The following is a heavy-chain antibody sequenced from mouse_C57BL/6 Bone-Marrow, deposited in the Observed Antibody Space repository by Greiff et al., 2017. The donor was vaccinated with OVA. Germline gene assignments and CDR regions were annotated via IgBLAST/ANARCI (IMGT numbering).Heavy chain of an antibody. V-gene: IGHV1-54*01. CDR3: ARSGVTTGY. D-gene: IGHD2-2*01. CDR1: GYAFTNYL. Sequence: QVQLQQSGAELVRPGTSVKVSCKASGYAFTNYLIEWVKQRPGQGLEWIGVINPGSGGTNYNEKFKGKATLTADKSSSTAYMQLSSLTSEDSAVYFCARSGVTTGYWGQGTTLTVSS. J-gene: IGHJ2*01. CDR2: INPGSGGT.